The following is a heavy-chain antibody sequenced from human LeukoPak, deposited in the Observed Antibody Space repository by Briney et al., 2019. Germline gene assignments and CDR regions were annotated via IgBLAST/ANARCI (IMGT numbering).Heavy chain of an antibody. V-gene: IGHV4-34*01. CDR3: ASGSSQFDY. CDR1: GGSFSGYY. D-gene: IGHD6-19*01. Sequence: SETLSLTCAVYGGSFSGYYWSWIRQPPGKGLEWIGEINHSGSTNYNPSLKSRVTISVDTSKKQLSLKLSSVTAADTAVYYCASGSSQFDYWGQGAPVTVSS. J-gene: IGHJ4*02. CDR2: INHSGST.